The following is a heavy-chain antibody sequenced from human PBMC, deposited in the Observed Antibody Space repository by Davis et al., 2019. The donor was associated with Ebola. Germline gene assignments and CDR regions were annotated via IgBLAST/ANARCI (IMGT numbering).Heavy chain of an antibody. D-gene: IGHD2-2*01. CDR3: ARRPELGYCSSTSCFRDAFDI. J-gene: IGHJ3*02. Sequence: PGGSLRLSCAASGFTFSSYAMSWVRQAPGKGLEWVSAISGSDESTSYAGSVKGRFTISRDNSKNTLYLQMNSLRDEDTAVYYCARRPELGYCSSTSCFRDAFDIWGQGTMVTVSS. V-gene: IGHV3-23*01. CDR2: ISGSDEST. CDR1: GFTFSSYA.